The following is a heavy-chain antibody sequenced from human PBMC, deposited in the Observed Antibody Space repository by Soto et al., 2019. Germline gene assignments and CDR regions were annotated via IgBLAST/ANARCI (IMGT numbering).Heavy chain of an antibody. V-gene: IGHV1-46*01. CDR3: ERHLREGTIFGNYFYGMDV. CDR1: GYTFTSYY. Sequence: ASVKVSCKASGYTFTSYYMHWVRQAPGQGLEWMGIINPSGGSTSYAQKFQGRVTMTRDTSTSTVYMELSSLRSEDTAVYYFERHLREGTIFGNYFYGMDVWGQGTTVTAP. D-gene: IGHD3-3*01. CDR2: INPSGGST. J-gene: IGHJ6*02.